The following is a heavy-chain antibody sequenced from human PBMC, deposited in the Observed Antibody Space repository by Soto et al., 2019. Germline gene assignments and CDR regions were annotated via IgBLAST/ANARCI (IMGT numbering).Heavy chain of an antibody. CDR3: ARVPRLLEWLLYHLDGIGV. CDR1: GYTFTSYD. V-gene: IGHV1-8*01. CDR2: MNPNSGNT. Sequence: QVQLVQSGAEVNKPGASVKVSCKASGYTFTSYDINWVRQATGQRLEWMGWMNPNSGNTGYAQKLQGRVTMTRNTSITTAYLELSSVRSEGTAVYCCARVPRLLEWLLYHLDGIGVWGQGTTVTV. D-gene: IGHD3-3*01. J-gene: IGHJ6*02.